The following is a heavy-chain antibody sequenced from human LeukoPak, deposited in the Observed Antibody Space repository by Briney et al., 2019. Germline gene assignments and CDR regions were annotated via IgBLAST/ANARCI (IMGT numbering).Heavy chain of an antibody. D-gene: IGHD3-10*01. J-gene: IGHJ4*02. CDR3: TREALTTMVRGAPVFDY. CDR1: GFTFGDYA. Sequence: PGGSLRLSCTASGFTFGDYAMSWFRQAPGKGLEWVGFIRSKAYGGTTEYAASVKGRFTISRDDSKSIAYLQMNSLKTEDTAVYYCTREALTTMVRGAPVFDYWGQGTLVTVSS. CDR2: IRSKAYGGTT. V-gene: IGHV3-49*03.